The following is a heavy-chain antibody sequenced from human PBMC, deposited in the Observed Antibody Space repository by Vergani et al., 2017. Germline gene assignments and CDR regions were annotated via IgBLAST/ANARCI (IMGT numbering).Heavy chain of an antibody. V-gene: IGHV3-23*01. CDR3: ARLADWTTRYDV. D-gene: IGHD3-9*01. J-gene: IGHJ3*01. CDR2: ISGSGSST. Sequence: DVQLLESGGGLVQPGGSLRLSCAASGFTFSSYAMSWVRQAPGKGLEWVSVISGSGSSTYYADSGKGRFTISRDNSKNTLYLQMGSLRAEDTAVYYCARLADWTTRYDVWGQGTMVTVSS. CDR1: GFTFSSYA.